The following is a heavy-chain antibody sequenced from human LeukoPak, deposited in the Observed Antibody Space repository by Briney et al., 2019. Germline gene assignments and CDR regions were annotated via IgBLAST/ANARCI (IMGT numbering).Heavy chain of an antibody. D-gene: IGHD3-10*01. CDR1: GNSVSSNSTV. J-gene: IGHJ4*02. Sequence: SQTLSLTCAISGNSVSSNSTVWHWIRQSPSRGLEWLGRTYYRSEWYNDYAVSVKSRITINPDTSKNQFSPQLNSVTPEDTAVYYCARGFTAGSLWGQGTLVTVSS. CDR2: TYYRSEWYN. CDR3: ARGFTAGSL. V-gene: IGHV6-1*01.